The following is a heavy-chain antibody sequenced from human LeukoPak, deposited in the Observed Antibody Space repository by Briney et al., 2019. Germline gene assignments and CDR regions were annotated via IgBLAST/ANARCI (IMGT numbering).Heavy chain of an antibody. CDR1: GDSVSDNGAA. J-gene: IGHJ4*02. V-gene: IGHV6-1*01. D-gene: IGHD2-15*01. CDR3: AEGFGGRARS. Sequence: SQTLSLTCAISGDSVSDNGAAWNWIRQSPSRGLEWLGRTYYRSKWSTDYALFVKSRITISADTSKNQFSLQLNSVNPEDTAVYYCAEGFGGRARSWGQGTLVTVSS. CDR2: TYYRSKWST.